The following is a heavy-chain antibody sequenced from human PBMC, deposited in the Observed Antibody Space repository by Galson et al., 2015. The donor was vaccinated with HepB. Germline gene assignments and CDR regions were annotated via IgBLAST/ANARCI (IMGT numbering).Heavy chain of an antibody. J-gene: IGHJ3*02. CDR1: GFTFSSYS. D-gene: IGHD3-3*01. Sequence: SLRLSCAASGFTFSSYSMNWVRQAPGKGLEWVSSISSSSSYIYYADSVKGRFTISRDHAKNSLYLQMNSLRAEDTAVYYCARDLIPIFGVVIKIGDAFDIWGQGTMVTVSS. CDR2: ISSSSSYI. CDR3: ARDLIPIFGVVIKIGDAFDI. V-gene: IGHV3-21*01.